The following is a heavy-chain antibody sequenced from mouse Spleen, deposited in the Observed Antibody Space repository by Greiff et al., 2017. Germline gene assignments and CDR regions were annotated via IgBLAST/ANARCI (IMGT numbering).Heavy chain of an antibody. J-gene: IGHJ3*01. CDR2: IDPETGGT. V-gene: IGHV1-15*01. CDR3: TSYYSFAY. D-gene: IGHD1-1*01. Sequence: QVQLQQSGAELVRPGASVTLSCKASGYTFTDYEMHWVKQTPVHGLEWIGAIDPETGGTAYNQKFKGKAILTADKSSSTAYMELRSLTSEDPAVYYCTSYYSFAYWGQGTLVTVSA. CDR1: GYTFTDYE.